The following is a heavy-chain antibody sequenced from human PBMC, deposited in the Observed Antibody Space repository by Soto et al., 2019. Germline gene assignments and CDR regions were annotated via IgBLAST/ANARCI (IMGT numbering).Heavy chain of an antibody. Sequence: QVQLVESGGGVVQPGRSLRLSCAASGFTFSSYGMHWVRQAPGKGLEWVAGISSDGSNKYYADSVKGRFTISRDNSKNTLYLQMNSLRAEDTAVYYCAKVPSVPIAARPYYYGMDVWGQGTTVTVSS. V-gene: IGHV3-30*18. CDR3: AKVPSVPIAARPYYYGMDV. CDR1: GFTFSSYG. D-gene: IGHD6-6*01. J-gene: IGHJ6*02. CDR2: ISSDGSNK.